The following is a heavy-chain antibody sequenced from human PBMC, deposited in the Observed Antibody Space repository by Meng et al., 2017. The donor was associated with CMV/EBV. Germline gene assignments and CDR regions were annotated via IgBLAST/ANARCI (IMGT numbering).Heavy chain of an antibody. CDR3: ARANEHYDFWSGYYRAFDI. CDR2: IYYSGST. V-gene: IGHV4-59*01. D-gene: IGHD3-3*01. Sequence: GSLRLSCTVSGGSISSYYWSWIRQPPGKGLEWIGYIYYSGSTNYNPSLKSRVTISVDTSKNQLSLKLSSVTAADTAVYYCARANEHYDFWSGYYRAFDIWGQGTMVTVSS. CDR1: GGSISSYY. J-gene: IGHJ3*02.